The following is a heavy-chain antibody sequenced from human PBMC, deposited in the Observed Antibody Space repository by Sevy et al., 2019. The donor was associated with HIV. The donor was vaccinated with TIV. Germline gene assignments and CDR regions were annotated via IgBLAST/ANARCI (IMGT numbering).Heavy chain of an antibody. CDR3: ATHAGIAAAGRVFDY. CDR2: TRNKADSYTT. J-gene: IGHJ4*02. D-gene: IGHD6-13*01. Sequence: GGSLRLSCAASGFTFSDHYTEWVRQAPGKGLERVGRTRNKADSYTTKYAASVKGKFNISIDDSKNSLYLQMNSLKTDDTAVYYCATHAGIAAAGRVFDYWGQGSLVTVSS. CDR1: GFTFSDHY. V-gene: IGHV3-72*01.